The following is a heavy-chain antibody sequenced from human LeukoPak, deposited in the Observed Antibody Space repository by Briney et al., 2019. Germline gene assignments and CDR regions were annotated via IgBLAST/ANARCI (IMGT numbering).Heavy chain of an antibody. D-gene: IGHD3-3*01. J-gene: IGHJ6*02. CDR1: GYTFTGYY. CDR2: INPNSGGT. V-gene: IGHV1-2*06. Sequence: ASVKVSCKASGYTFTGYYMHWVRQAPGQGLEWMGRINPNSGGTNYAQKFQGRVTMTRDTSICTAYMELSRLRSDDTAVYYCATVAPPPNFWSGYNRYGMDVWGQGTTVTVSS. CDR3: ATVAPPPNFWSGYNRYGMDV.